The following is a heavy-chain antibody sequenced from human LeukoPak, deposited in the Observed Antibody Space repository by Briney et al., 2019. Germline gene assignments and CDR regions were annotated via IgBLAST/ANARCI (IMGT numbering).Heavy chain of an antibody. CDR2: IIPICGTA. Sequence: ASVKVSCKASGGTFSSYAISWVRQAPGQGLEWMGGIIPICGTANYAQKFQGRVTITADESTSTAYMELSSLRSEDTAVYYCARGWELLPHGFQHWGQGTLVTVSS. CDR1: GGTFSSYA. V-gene: IGHV1-69*13. J-gene: IGHJ1*01. D-gene: IGHD1-26*01. CDR3: ARGWELLPHGFQH.